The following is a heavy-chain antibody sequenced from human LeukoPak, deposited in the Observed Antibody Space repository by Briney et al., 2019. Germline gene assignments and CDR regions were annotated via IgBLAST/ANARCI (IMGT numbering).Heavy chain of an antibody. J-gene: IGHJ4*02. CDR3: ARYGSGSYYNVFMMDY. Sequence: ASVKVSCKASGGTFSSYAISWVRQAPGQGLEWMGWISAYNGNTNYAQKLQGRVTMTTDTSTSTAYMELRSLRSDDTAVYYCARYGSGSYYNVFMMDYWGQGTLVTVSS. D-gene: IGHD3-10*01. CDR1: GGTFSSYA. V-gene: IGHV1-18*01. CDR2: ISAYNGNT.